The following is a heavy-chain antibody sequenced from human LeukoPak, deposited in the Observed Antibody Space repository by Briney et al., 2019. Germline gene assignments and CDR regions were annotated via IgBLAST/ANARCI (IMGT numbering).Heavy chain of an antibody. CDR3: AKDLSSIAAAGTPHDY. CDR2: ISGSGGST. CDR1: GFTFSSYA. V-gene: IGHV3-23*01. D-gene: IGHD6-13*01. J-gene: IGHJ4*02. Sequence: GGSLRLSCAAPGFTFSSYAMSWVRQAPGKGLEWVSAISGSGGSTYYADSVKGRFTISRDNSKNTLYLQMNSLRAGDTAVYYCAKDLSSIAAAGTPHDYWGQGTLVTVSS.